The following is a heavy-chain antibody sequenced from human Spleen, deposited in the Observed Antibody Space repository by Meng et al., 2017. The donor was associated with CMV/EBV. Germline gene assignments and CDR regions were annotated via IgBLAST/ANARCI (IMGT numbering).Heavy chain of an antibody. CDR3: ARDRGNFGVVIISFPYYGMDV. Sequence: ASVKVSCKTSGYTFTSYYMHWVRQAPGQGLEWMGVINPSSGSTNYAQKFQGRVTITTDESTSTAYMELSSLRSEDTAVYYCARDRGNFGVVIISFPYYGMDVWGQGTTVTVSS. D-gene: IGHD3-3*01. J-gene: IGHJ6*02. CDR2: INPSSGST. CDR1: GYTFTSYY. V-gene: IGHV1-46*01.